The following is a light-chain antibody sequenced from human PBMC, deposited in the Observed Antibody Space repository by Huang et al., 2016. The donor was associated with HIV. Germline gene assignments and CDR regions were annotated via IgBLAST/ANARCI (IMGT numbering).Light chain of an antibody. Sequence: DIVLTQSPDSLAVPLGERATISCKSSQNLLYTSNNANYLAWYQQKPGQPPKLLITGASTREAGVPDRFSGAGSETEFTLTISSLRAEDVAVYYCQQYYNTPRTFGQGTKLEIK. CDR1: QNLLYTSNNANY. CDR3: QQYYNTPRT. J-gene: IGKJ2*01. CDR2: GAS. V-gene: IGKV4-1*01.